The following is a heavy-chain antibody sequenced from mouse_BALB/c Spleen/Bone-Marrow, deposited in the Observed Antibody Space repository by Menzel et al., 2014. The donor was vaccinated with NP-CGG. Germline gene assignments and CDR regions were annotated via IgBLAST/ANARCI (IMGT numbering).Heavy chain of an antibody. D-gene: IGHD3-1*01. J-gene: IGHJ2*01. CDR3: TTLARSDFDY. Sequence: VQLQQSGTVLARPGAAVKMSCKASGYTFSNYWMHWVKQRPGQGLEWIGTIYPGNSDTTYNQKFKGKAKLTAVTSTSTAYMGLSSLTNEDSAIYYCTTLARSDFDYWGQGTTLTVSS. CDR2: IYPGNSDT. CDR1: GYTFSNYW. V-gene: IGHV1-5*01.